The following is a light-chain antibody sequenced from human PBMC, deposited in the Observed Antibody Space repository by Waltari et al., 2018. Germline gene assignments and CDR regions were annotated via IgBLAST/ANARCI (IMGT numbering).Light chain of an antibody. J-gene: IGLJ2*01. V-gene: IGLV2-8*01. CDR2: EVS. CDR1: SSYVGGYNY. Sequence: QSALTHPPTASGSPGQSVTISCTGTSSYVGGYNYVSWYQQHPGKAPKLMIYEVSKRPSGVPDRFSGSKSGNTASLPVSGLQAEDEADYYCSSYAGSNTVVFGGGTKLTVL. CDR3: SSYAGSNTVV.